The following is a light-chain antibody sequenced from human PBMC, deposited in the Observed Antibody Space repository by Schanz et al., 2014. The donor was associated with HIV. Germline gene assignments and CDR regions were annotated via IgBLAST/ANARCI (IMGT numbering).Light chain of an antibody. J-gene: IGLJ3*02. CDR3: LLYYGGAWV. V-gene: IGLV7-46*01. Sequence: QAVVTQEPSLTVSPGGTVTLTCGSSTGAVTSGHYPYWFQQKPGQAPRTLIYKTNNKQSWTPARFSGSLLGGKAALTLSGVQPEDEAEYYCLLYYGGAWVFGGGTKLTVL. CDR1: TGAVTSGHY. CDR2: KTN.